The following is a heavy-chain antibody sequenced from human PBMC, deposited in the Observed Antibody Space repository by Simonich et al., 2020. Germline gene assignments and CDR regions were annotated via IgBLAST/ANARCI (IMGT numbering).Heavy chain of an antibody. CDR1: GYTFTGYY. CDR3: ARDLFEMAKIRYSYYGMDV. J-gene: IGHJ6*02. Sequence: QVQLVQSGAEVKKPGASVKVSCKASGYTFTGYYMHWVRQAPGQGLGRMGRNYPNSVGTNYAQKFQGRVTMTRDTSISTAYMELSRLRSDDTAVYYCARDLFEMAKIRYSYYGMDVWGQGTTVTVSS. D-gene: IGHD5-12*01. V-gene: IGHV1-2*06. CDR2: NYPNSVGT.